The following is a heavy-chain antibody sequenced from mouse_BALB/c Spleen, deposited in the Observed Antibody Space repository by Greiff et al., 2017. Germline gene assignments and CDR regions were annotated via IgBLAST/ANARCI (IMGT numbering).Heavy chain of an antibody. V-gene: IGHV4-1*02. J-gene: IGHJ3*01. CDR3: AREGYGNYPWFAY. D-gene: IGHD2-10*02. CDR2: INPDSSTI. CDR1: GFDFSRYW. Sequence: EVQLQESGGGLVQPGGSLKLSCAASGFDFSRYWMSWVRQAPGKGLEWIGEINPDSSTINYTPSLKDKFIISRDNAKNTLYLQMSKVRSEDTALYYCAREGYGNYPWFAYWGQGTLVTVSA.